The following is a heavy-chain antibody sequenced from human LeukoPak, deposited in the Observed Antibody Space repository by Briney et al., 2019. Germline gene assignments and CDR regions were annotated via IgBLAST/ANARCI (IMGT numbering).Heavy chain of an antibody. D-gene: IGHD2-2*01. CDR2: ISFDGTNK. V-gene: IGHV3-30-3*01. Sequence: SGRSLRLSCAASGFSFSNSAMHWVRQAPGKGLEWVAVISFDGTNKYYADSVKGRFTISRDNSKNTLYVQMSSLRGDDTGVYYCASGSSVDCSWTSLPATDYLGQGSLVTVSS. CDR1: GFSFSNSA. CDR3: ASGSSVDCSWTSLPATDY. J-gene: IGHJ4*02.